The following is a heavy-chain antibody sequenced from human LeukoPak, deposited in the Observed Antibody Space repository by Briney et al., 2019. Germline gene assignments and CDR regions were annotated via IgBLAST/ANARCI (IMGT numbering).Heavy chain of an antibody. J-gene: IGHJ4*02. D-gene: IGHD6-13*01. CDR3: AKGYSSSWDPFDY. CDR2: ISSTSTTI. CDR1: GFTFSTYS. Sequence: GGSLRLSCAASGFTFSTYSMNWVRQAPGKGLEWVSYISSTSTTIYYADSVKGRFTTSRDNAKNSLYLQMNSLRDEDTAVYYCAKGYSSSWDPFDYWGQGTLVTVSS. V-gene: IGHV3-48*02.